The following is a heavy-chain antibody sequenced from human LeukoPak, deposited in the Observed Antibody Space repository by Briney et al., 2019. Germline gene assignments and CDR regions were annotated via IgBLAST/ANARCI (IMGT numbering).Heavy chain of an antibody. CDR2: IYTSGST. D-gene: IGHD1-26*01. CDR1: GGSISSYY. J-gene: IGHJ4*02. CDR3: ARDGSAPYSGSYYPLREFDY. Sequence: SETLSLTCTVSGGSISSYYWSWIRQPSGKGLEWSGRIYTSGSTNYNPSLKSRVTMSVDTSKNQFSLKLSSVTAADTAVYYCARDGSAPYSGSYYPLREFDYWGQGTLVTVSS. V-gene: IGHV4-4*07.